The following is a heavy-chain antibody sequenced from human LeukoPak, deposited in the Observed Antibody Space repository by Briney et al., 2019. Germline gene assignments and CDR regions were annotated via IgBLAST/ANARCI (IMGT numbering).Heavy chain of an antibody. D-gene: IGHD3-22*01. V-gene: IGHV1-69*05. CDR2: IIPIFGTA. Sequence: SVKVSCKASGGTFSSCAISWVRQAPGQGLEWMGRIIPIFGTANYAQKFQGRVTITTDESTSTAYMELSSLRSEDTAVYYCASSQFDSSALANWFDPWGQGTLVTVSS. CDR1: GGTFSSCA. CDR3: ASSQFDSSALANWFDP. J-gene: IGHJ5*02.